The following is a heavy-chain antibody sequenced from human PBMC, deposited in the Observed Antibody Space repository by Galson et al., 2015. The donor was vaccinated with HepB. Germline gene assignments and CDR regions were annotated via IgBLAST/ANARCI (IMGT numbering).Heavy chain of an antibody. CDR2: IIPILGIA. CDR3: ASLQAYYDFWSGYFDY. V-gene: IGHV1-69*04. CDR1: GGTFSSYA. Sequence: SVKVSCKASGGTFSSYAISWVRQAPGQGLEWMGRIIPILGIANYAQKFQGRVTITADKSTSTAYMELSSLRSEDTAVYYCASLQAYYDFWSGYFDYWGQGTLVTVSS. J-gene: IGHJ4*02. D-gene: IGHD3-3*01.